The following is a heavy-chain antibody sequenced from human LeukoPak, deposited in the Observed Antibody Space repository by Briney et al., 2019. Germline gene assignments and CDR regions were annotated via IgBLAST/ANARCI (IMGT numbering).Heavy chain of an antibody. J-gene: IGHJ4*02. CDR1: GFTFSSYA. CDR2: ISYDGSNK. D-gene: IGHD4-17*01. V-gene: IGHV3-30-3*01. CDR3: ARGGYGDYFDY. Sequence: PGRSLRLSCAASGFTFSSYAMHWVRQAPGKGLEWVAVISYDGSNKYYADSVKGRFTISRDNSKNTLYLQMNSLRAEDTAVYYCARGGYGDYFDYWGQGTLVTVSS.